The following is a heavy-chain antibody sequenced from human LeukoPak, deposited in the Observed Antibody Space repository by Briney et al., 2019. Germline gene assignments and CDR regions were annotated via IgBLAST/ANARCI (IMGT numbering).Heavy chain of an antibody. Sequence: GGSLRLSRAASGFTFSSYAMSWVRQAPGKGLEWVSAISGSGGSTYYADSVKGRFTFSRDNSKNTLYLQMNSLRAEDTAVYYCARERTNKGYFDYWGQGTLVTVSS. CDR3: ARERTNKGYFDY. V-gene: IGHV3-23*01. J-gene: IGHJ4*02. CDR1: GFTFSSYA. CDR2: ISGSGGST.